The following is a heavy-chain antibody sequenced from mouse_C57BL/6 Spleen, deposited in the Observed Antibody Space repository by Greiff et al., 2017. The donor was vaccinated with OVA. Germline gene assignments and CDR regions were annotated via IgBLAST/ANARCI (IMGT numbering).Heavy chain of an antibody. J-gene: IGHJ2*01. CDR3: AREGTGYFDY. V-gene: IGHV1-64*01. Sequence: VQLQQPGAELVKPGASVKLSCKASGYTFTSYWMHWVKQRPGQGLEWIGMIHPNSGSTNYNEKFKSKATLTVDKSSSTAYMQLSSLTSEDSAGYYGAREGTGYFDYWGQGTTLTVSS. D-gene: IGHD4-1*01. CDR1: GYTFTSYW. CDR2: IHPNSGST.